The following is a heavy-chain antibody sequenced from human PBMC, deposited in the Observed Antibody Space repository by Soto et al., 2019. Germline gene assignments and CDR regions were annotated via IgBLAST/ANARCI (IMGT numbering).Heavy chain of an antibody. J-gene: IGHJ4*02. CDR1: GFTVSSNY. CDR3: ARDPTRAYFDY. Sequence: EVQLVESGGGLVQPGGSLRLSCAASGFTVSSNYMSWVRQAPGKGLEWVSLIYSGGRTYYADSVKGRFTISRDNSKNTLYLQMNSLRGEDTAVYFRARDPTRAYFDYWGQGTLVTVSS. CDR2: IYSGGRT. V-gene: IGHV3-66*01.